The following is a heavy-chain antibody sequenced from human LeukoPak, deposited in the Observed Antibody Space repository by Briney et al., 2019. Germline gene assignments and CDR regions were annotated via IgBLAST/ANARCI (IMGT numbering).Heavy chain of an antibody. J-gene: IGHJ3*02. CDR1: GYSFTSYW. D-gene: IGHD3-3*01. V-gene: IGHV5-51*01. CDR3: ASGRDYDFWSGYYPKETFDI. CDR2: LYPGDSNP. Sequence: GESLKISCKGSGYSFTSYWIGWVRQMPGKGLEWMGVLYPGDSNPRFSPSFQGQVTISADKSIRTAYLQWNSLKASDTAMYYCASGRDYDFWSGYYPKETFDIWGQGTMVTVSS.